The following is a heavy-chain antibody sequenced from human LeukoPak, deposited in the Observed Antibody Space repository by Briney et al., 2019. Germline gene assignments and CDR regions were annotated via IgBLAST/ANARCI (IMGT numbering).Heavy chain of an antibody. D-gene: IGHD3-16*01. J-gene: IGHJ5*02. V-gene: IGHV4-59*12. CDR1: GGSISSYY. CDR2: IYYSGST. Sequence: SETLSLTCTVSGGSISSYYWSWIRQPPGKGLEWIGYIYYSGSTNYNPSLKSRVTISVDMSKNQFSLKLNSVTAADTAVYYCARGYYDYVWGSYLIDPWGQGTLVTVSS. CDR3: ARGYYDYVWGSYLIDP.